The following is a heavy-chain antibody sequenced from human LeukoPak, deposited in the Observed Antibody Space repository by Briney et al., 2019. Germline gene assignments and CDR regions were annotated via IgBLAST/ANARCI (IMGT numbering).Heavy chain of an antibody. Sequence: GAPVKVSCKASGYTFTSYYMHWVRQAPGQGLEWMGIINPSGGSTSYAQKFQGRVTMTRDMSTSTVYMELSSLRSEDTAVYYCARSSVTLPFDYWGQGTLVTVSS. J-gene: IGHJ4*02. CDR2: INPSGGST. D-gene: IGHD4-17*01. CDR3: ARSSVTLPFDY. CDR1: GYTFTSYY. V-gene: IGHV1-46*01.